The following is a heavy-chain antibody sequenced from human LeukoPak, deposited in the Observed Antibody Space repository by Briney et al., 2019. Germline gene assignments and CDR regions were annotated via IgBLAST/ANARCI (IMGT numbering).Heavy chain of an antibody. D-gene: IGHD6-19*01. J-gene: IGHJ6*03. CDR2: IYYSGST. CDR1: GDSVSIINYS. V-gene: IGHV4-39*01. Sequence: SETLSLTCTVSGDSVSIINYSWGWIRQPPGKGLEWIGSIYYSGSTYYNPSLKSRVTISVDTSKNQFSLKLSSVTAADTAVYYCARGSSGCYLDYYYMDLWDEGTTVTISS. CDR3: ARGSSGCYLDYYYMDL.